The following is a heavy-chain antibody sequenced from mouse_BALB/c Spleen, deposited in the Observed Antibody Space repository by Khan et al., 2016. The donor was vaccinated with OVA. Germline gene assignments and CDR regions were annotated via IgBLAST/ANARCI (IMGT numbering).Heavy chain of an antibody. CDR2: IDPANGNT. V-gene: IGHV14-3*02. CDR3: ARTTMILGFTY. D-gene: IGHD2-4*01. J-gene: IGHJ3*01. Sequence: MQLEESGAELVKPGASVKLSCTASAFNIKDTYMHWVKQRPEQGLEWIGRIDPANGNTKYDPKFQGKATITADTSSNTAYLHLSSLTSEDIAVYYCARTTMILGFTYWGQGTLVTVSA. CDR1: AFNIKDTY.